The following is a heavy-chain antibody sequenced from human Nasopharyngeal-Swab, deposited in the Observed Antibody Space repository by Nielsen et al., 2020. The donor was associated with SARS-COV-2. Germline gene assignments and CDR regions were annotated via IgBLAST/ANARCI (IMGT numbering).Heavy chain of an antibody. J-gene: IGHJ6*02. CDR3: AGCFRRIYYGMDV. CDR2: ISSSSSTI. V-gene: IGHV3-48*02. Sequence: WIRQPPGKGLEWVSYISSSSSTIYYADSVKGRFTISRDNAKNSLYLQINSLRDEDTAVYYCAGCFRRIYYGMDVWGQGTTVTVSS.